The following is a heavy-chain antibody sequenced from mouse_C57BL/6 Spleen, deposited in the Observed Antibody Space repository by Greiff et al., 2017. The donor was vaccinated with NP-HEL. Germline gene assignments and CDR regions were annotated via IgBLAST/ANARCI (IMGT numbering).Heavy chain of an antibody. J-gene: IGHJ3*01. Sequence: EVHLVESGEGLVKPGGSLKLSCAASGFTFSSYAMSWVRQTPEKRLEWVAYISSGGDYIYYADTVKGRFTISRDNARNTLYLQMSSLKSEDTAMYYCTRAQLGPAWFAYWGQGTLVTVSA. V-gene: IGHV5-9-1*02. CDR2: ISSGGDYI. CDR3: TRAQLGPAWFAY. D-gene: IGHD4-1*02. CDR1: GFTFSSYA.